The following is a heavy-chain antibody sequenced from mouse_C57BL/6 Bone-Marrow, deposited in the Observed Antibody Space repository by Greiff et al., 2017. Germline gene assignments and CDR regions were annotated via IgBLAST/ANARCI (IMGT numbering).Heavy chain of an antibody. V-gene: IGHV1-80*01. Sequence: VQLQQSGAELVKPGASVKISCKASGYSFSSYWMNWVKQRPGKGLEWIGKIYPGDGDTNYNGKFKGKATLTADKSSSTAYMQLSSLTSEDSAVYFCARSEGNYDFDYWGQGTTLTVSS. CDR1: GYSFSSYW. CDR3: ARSEGNYDFDY. D-gene: IGHD2-1*01. CDR2: IYPGDGDT. J-gene: IGHJ2*01.